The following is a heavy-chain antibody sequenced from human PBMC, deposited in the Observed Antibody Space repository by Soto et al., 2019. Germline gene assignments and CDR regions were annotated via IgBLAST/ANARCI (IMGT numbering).Heavy chain of an antibody. CDR3: AKDLQLGSAAYCGGDCYSPNAFDI. D-gene: IGHD2-21*01. Sequence: GGSLRLSCAASGFTFSSYWMHWVRQAPGKGLVWVSRINSDGSSTSYADSVKGRFTISRDNAKNTLYLQMNSLRAEDTAVYYCAKDLQLGSAAYCGGDCYSPNAFDIWGQGTMVTVSS. J-gene: IGHJ3*02. CDR1: GFTFSSYW. V-gene: IGHV3-74*01. CDR2: INSDGSST.